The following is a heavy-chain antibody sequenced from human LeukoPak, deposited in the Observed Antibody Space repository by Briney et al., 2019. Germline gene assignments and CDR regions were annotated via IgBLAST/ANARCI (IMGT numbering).Heavy chain of an antibody. CDR3: ARGKLETRGWFDP. Sequence: SETLSLTCAVYGVSFSGYYWSWVRQPPGKGLEWVGEINDSGSTNYNPSLKSRVTISVDTSKNQFSLKLSSVTAADTAVYYCARGKLETRGWFDPWGQGTLVTVSS. CDR2: INDSGST. CDR1: GVSFSGYY. D-gene: IGHD6-13*01. V-gene: IGHV4-34*01. J-gene: IGHJ5*02.